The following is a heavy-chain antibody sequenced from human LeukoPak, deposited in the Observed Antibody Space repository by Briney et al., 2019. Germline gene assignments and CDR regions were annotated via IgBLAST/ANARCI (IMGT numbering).Heavy chain of an antibody. CDR1: GFTFGDYA. CDR3: SRTRHRWLQVASWDY. CDR2: IRIVAQGGTT. Sequence: PGGSLRLSCTRSGFTFGDYAMSWFRQAPGKGLEWVGFIRIVAQGGTTEYAASVKDRFTMSRDDSKSIAYLQMNSLKTEDTAMYYCSRTRHRWLQVASWDYWGQGSQVTVSS. J-gene: IGHJ4*02. V-gene: IGHV3-49*03. D-gene: IGHD5-24*01.